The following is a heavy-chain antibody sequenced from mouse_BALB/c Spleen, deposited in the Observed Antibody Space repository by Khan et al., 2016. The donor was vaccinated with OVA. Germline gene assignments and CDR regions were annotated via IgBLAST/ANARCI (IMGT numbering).Heavy chain of an antibody. CDR2: IDPSDSET. CDR1: GYTFTSYW. J-gene: IGHJ4*01. CDR3: AISVIYYYCSSGYYYAMYY. D-gene: IGHD1-1*01. Sequence: QVQLQQPGAELVKPGAPVKLSCKASGYTFTSYWMNWVKQRPGRGLEGIGRIDPSDSETQYNQKFKEKATLTVDKSSRTAYIQLSSLSSEDSTVYYCAISVIYYYCSSGYYYAMYYWAQVTSFPVSS. V-gene: IGHV1-74*01.